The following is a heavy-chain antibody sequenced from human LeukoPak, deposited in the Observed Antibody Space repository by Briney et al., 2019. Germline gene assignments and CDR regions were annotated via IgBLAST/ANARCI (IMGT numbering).Heavy chain of an antibody. Sequence: GGSLRLSCAASGFTFSSYAMSWVRQAPGKGLEWVSPISGSGGSTYYADSVKGRFTISRDNSKNTLYLQMNSLRAEDTAVYYCAKKLSGLYYYYGMDVWGQGTTVTVSS. CDR3: AKKLSGLYYYYGMDV. V-gene: IGHV3-23*01. D-gene: IGHD5-12*01. CDR2: ISGSGGST. CDR1: GFTFSSYA. J-gene: IGHJ6*02.